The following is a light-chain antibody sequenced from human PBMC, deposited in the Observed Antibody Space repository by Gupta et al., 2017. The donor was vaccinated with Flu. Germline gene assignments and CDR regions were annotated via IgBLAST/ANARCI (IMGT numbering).Light chain of an antibody. CDR2: EVN. CDR1: GCDVGAYNS. CDR3: SSHAANGSVV. V-gene: IGLV2-8*01. Sequence: SVTNTSTGSGCDVGAYNSVSCHQHYSATATLLLFYEVNRRPAGVPGLFSGSKSANTASHTVCGLEAEEDADYYCSSHAANGSVVFGGGTKLTVL. J-gene: IGLJ2*01.